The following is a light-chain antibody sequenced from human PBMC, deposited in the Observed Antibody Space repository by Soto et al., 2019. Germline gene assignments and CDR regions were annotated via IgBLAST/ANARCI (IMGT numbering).Light chain of an antibody. CDR2: EVN. V-gene: IGLV2-14*01. J-gene: IGLJ1*01. CDR1: SSDVGGYNY. CDR3: TSYTSSITYV. Sequence: QSALTQPASVSGSPGQSITISCTGTSSDVGGYNYVSWYQQHPGKAPKLMFYEVNNRPSGVSNRFSGSKSGNTASLTISGLQAEDEADYYCTSYTSSITYVFGTGTKLTVL.